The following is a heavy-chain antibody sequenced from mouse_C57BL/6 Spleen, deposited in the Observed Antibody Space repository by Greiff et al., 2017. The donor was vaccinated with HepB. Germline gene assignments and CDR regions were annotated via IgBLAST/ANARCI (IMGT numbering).Heavy chain of an antibody. J-gene: IGHJ2*01. Sequence: VQLQESGAELVKPGASVKISCKASGYAFSSYWMNWVKQRPGKGLEWIGQIYPGDGDTNYNGKFKGKATLTADKSSSTAYMQLSSLTSEDSAVYFCARHYYGSSGFDYWGQGTTLTVSS. CDR2: IYPGDGDT. CDR3: ARHYYGSSGFDY. V-gene: IGHV1-80*01. CDR1: GYAFSSYW. D-gene: IGHD1-1*01.